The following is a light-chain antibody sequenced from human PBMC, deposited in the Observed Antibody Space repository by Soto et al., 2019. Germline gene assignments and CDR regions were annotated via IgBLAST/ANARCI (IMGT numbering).Light chain of an antibody. CDR3: QQGYSNPST. V-gene: IGKV1-39*01. CDR2: AAS. Sequence: KSQSPSSLSASIGDRVTIICRASQSISGYLNWYQQKPGKAPKPLIYAASSLQSGVPSRFSGSESGTDFTLTITSLQPEDFATYYCQQGYSNPSTCGQGTRLEIK. CDR1: QSISGY. J-gene: IGKJ5*01.